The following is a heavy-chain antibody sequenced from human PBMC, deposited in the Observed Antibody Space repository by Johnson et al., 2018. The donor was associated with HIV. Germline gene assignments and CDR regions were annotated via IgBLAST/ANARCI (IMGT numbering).Heavy chain of an antibody. CDR2: YSGVGRGT. D-gene: IGHD4-23*01. CDR1: RFTFSSYA. Sequence: VQLVEPGGVLVQPGGSLRLSCAASRFTFSSYAMTWVRQAPGKGLQLVSPYSGVGRGTYYADSVNGRYTISRDNTKNTLSLQMNSLRAEDTAVYLCAKGPVDYGGNYDGFGIWGQGTKVTVSS. V-gene: IGHV3-23*04. J-gene: IGHJ3*02. CDR3: AKGPVDYGGNYDGFGI.